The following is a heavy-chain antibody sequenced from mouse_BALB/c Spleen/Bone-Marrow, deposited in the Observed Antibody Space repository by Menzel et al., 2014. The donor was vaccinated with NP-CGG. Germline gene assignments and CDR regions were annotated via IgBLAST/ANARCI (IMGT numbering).Heavy chain of an antibody. CDR2: INSNGGRT. V-gene: IGHV5-6-3*01. Sequence: DVKLVESGGGLVQPGGSLKLSCAASGFTFSSYGMSWVRQTPDKSLELVATINSNGGRTYYPDSVKGRFTISRDNAKNSQYVHMRSLKSEDTAMYYCARVWDFDYWCQGTSLKGSS. CDR3: ARVWDFDY. D-gene: IGHD4-1*01. J-gene: IGHJ2*03. CDR1: GFTFSSYG.